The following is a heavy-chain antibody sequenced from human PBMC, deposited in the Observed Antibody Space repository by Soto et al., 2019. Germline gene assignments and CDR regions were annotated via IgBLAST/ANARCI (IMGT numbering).Heavy chain of an antibody. CDR2: INPSGGST. Sequence: ASVKVSCKASGYTFTSYYMHWVRQAPGQGLEWMGIINPSGGSTSYAQKFQGRVTMTRDTSTSTVYMELSSLRSEDTAVYYCARDLAVTTKLYYLDYWGQGTLVTVSS. CDR3: ARDLAVTTKLYYLDY. D-gene: IGHD4-17*01. J-gene: IGHJ4*02. V-gene: IGHV1-46*01. CDR1: GYTFTSYY.